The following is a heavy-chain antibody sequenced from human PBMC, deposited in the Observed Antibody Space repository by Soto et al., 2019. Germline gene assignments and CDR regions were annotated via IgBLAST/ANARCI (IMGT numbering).Heavy chain of an antibody. V-gene: IGHV3-66*01. CDR3: ARGVVVVTATYGMDV. CDR2: IYSGGST. CDR1: GFTVSSNY. Sequence: PGGSLRLSCAASGFTVSSNYMSWVRQAPGKGLEWVSVIYSGGSTYYADSVKGRFTISRDNSKNALYLQMGSLRAEDMAVYYCARGVVVVTATYGMDVWGQGTTVTVSS. J-gene: IGHJ6*02. D-gene: IGHD2-15*01.